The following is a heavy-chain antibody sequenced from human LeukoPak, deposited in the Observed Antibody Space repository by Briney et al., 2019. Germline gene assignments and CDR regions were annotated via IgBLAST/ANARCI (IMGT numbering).Heavy chain of an antibody. J-gene: IGHJ4*02. D-gene: IGHD3-22*01. V-gene: IGHV4-34*01. CDR3: ASDYYDRSGYINPPGY. CDR1: GGSFSGYY. CDR2: INHSGST. Sequence: SETLSLTCAVYGGSFSGYYWSWIRQPPGKGLEWIGEINHSGSTNYNPSLKSRVTISVDTSKNQFSLKLSSVTAADTAVYYCASDYYDRSGYINPPGYWGQGTLVTVSS.